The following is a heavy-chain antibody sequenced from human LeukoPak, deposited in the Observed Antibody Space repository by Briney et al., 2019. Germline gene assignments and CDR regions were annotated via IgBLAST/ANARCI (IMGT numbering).Heavy chain of an antibody. CDR2: IKSKTDGETT. CDR3: TTDRVYSSGWS. CDR1: GFTFSNAW. D-gene: IGHD6-19*01. J-gene: IGHJ5*02. V-gene: IGHV3-15*01. Sequence: GGSLRLSCAGPGFTFSNAWMSWVRQAPGKGLEWVGRIKSKTDGETTDYGAPVRGRFTISRDDSTNTLYLQMNSLKNEDTAVYYCTTDRVYSSGWSWGQGTLVTVSS.